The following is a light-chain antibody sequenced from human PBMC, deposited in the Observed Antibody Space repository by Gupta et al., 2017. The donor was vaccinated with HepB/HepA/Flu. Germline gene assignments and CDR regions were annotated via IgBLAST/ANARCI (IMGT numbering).Light chain of an antibody. CDR2: DVS. CDR1: SSDVGGSKY. Sequence: PRSVSGSPGQSVTISCTGTSSDVGGSKYVSWYQQHPGKAPKLMIYDVSERLSGVPDRFSGSKSGNTASLTISGLQAEEEAEYHCSADAGTNTVVFGGGTKLTVL. J-gene: IGLJ3*02. CDR3: SADAGTNTVV. V-gene: IGLV2-11*01.